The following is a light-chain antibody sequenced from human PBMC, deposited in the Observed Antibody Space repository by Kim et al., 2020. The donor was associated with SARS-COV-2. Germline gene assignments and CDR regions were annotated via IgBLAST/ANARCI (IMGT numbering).Light chain of an antibody. J-gene: IGKJ2*01. Sequence: PGERVTLSCRASQSVDTNLAWYQQKPGQAPRLLIYGASTRATDIPARFSGSGSGTEFTLIVTSLQSEDFAVYYCQQYSHWPPYTFGPGTKLEI. V-gene: IGKV3-15*01. CDR1: QSVDTN. CDR3: QQYSHWPPYT. CDR2: GAS.